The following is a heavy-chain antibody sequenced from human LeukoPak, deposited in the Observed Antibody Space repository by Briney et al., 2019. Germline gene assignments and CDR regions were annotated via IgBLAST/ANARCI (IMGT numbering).Heavy chain of an antibody. Sequence: SETLSLTCTVSGGSLSSYYWSWIRQPPGKGLEWIGYIYYSGSTSYNPSLKSRVTISVDTSKNQFSLKLTSVTAADTAVYYCARERGGDYSDAFDIWGQGTMVTVSS. D-gene: IGHD4-11*01. V-gene: IGHV4-59*01. J-gene: IGHJ3*02. CDR2: IYYSGST. CDR3: ARERGGDYSDAFDI. CDR1: GGSLSSYY.